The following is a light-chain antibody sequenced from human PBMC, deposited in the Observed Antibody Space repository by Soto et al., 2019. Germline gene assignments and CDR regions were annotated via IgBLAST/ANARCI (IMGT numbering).Light chain of an antibody. J-gene: IGKJ1*01. V-gene: IGKV3-20*01. CDR2: GAS. CDR1: QSVSSSY. CDR3: QQYGSPLT. Sequence: EIVLTQSPGTLSLSPGERATLSCRASQSVSSSYLAWYQQKPGQAPRLLIYGASSRATGIPDRFSGSGSGTDFTLTISRLEPEDFAVYYCQQYGSPLTFGQGNKVEIK.